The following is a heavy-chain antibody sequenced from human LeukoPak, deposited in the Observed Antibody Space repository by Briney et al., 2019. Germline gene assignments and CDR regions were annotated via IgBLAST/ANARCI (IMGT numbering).Heavy chain of an antibody. D-gene: IGHD6-13*01. V-gene: IGHV3-11*04. CDR3: AREGTGRAAAGSVYYYYYMDV. CDR1: GFTFSDYY. Sequence: GGSLRLSCAASGFTFSDYYMSWIRQAPGKGLEWVSYISSSGSTIYYADSVKGRFTISRDNAKNSLYLQMNSLRAEDTAVYYCAREGTGRAAAGSVYYYYYMDVWGKGTTVTVSS. J-gene: IGHJ6*03. CDR2: ISSSGSTI.